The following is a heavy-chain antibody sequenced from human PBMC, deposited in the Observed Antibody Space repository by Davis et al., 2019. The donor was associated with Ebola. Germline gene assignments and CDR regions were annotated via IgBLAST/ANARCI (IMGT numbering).Heavy chain of an antibody. D-gene: IGHD3-10*01. J-gene: IGHJ4*02. CDR1: GFIFSTYA. V-gene: IGHV3-30*04. CDR3: ATDPHDGLFHFDF. Sequence: PGGSLRLSCAASGFIFSTYAMHWVRQAPGKGLEWVAVISYDGNNEYADFAKGRFTISRDNSRNAVYLQMISLRAEDTAVYYCATDPHDGLFHFDFWGQGTLVTVSS. CDR2: ISYDGNN.